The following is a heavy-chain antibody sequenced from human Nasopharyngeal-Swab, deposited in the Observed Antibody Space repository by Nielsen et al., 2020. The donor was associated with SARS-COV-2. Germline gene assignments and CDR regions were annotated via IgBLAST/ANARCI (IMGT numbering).Heavy chain of an antibody. J-gene: IGHJ4*02. V-gene: IGHV1-2*06. D-gene: IGHD6-6*01. Sequence: ASVKVSCKASGYTFTGYYMHWVRQAPGQGLEWMGRINPNSGGTSYAQKFQGRVTMTRDTSISTAYMELSRLRSDDTAVYYCARPDSSSSVFDYWGQGTLVTVSS. CDR1: GYTFTGYY. CDR3: ARPDSSSSVFDY. CDR2: INPNSGGT.